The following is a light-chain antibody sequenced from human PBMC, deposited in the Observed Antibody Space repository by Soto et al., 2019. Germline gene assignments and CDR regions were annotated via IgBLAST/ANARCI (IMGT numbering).Light chain of an antibody. CDR3: HQYITYPWT. Sequence: DIQMTQSPSTLSASVGDRVTITCRASQSITSSLAWYQQKPRKAPKLLIYKASSLESGVPSRFSGSRSGTEFTLTISSLKPDDFATYYCHQYITYPWTFGQGTKVEIK. J-gene: IGKJ1*01. CDR2: KAS. V-gene: IGKV1-5*03. CDR1: QSITSS.